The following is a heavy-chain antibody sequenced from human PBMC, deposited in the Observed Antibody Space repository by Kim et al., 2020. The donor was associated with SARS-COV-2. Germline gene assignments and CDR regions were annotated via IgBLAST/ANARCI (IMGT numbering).Heavy chain of an antibody. CDR3: AKDEGPYYYDSYPFN. CDR2: IYSGGSCT. V-gene: IGHV3-23*03. J-gene: IGHJ4*02. CDR1: GFTFSSYA. Sequence: GGSLRLSCAASGFTFSSYAMSWVRQAPGKGLEWVSVIYSGGSCTNYADSVKGRFTISRDNSKNTLYLQMNSLRAEDTAVYYCAKDEGPYYYDSYPFNWGQGTLVTVSS. D-gene: IGHD3-22*01.